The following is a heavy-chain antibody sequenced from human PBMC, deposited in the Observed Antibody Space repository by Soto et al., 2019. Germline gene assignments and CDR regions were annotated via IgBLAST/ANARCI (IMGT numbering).Heavy chain of an antibody. V-gene: IGHV3-23*01. Sequence: EVQLLESGGGLVQPGESLRLSCAASGFTFRTYAMSWVRQAPGKGLEWVAAITGRGDSAYYAASVKGRFTISRDNSKNTLFVEMNRLRADDTTRYYCTKDNGAVADYWGQGTLITVSS. CDR3: TKDNGAVADY. J-gene: IGHJ4*02. CDR1: GFTFRTYA. D-gene: IGHD6-19*01. CDR2: ITGRGDSA.